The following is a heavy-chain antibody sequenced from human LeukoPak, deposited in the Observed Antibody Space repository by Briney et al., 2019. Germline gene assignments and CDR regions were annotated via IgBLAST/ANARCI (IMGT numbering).Heavy chain of an antibody. CDR2: ISSDGSDK. CDR3: ARDYPADH. CDR1: GFTFSRFP. V-gene: IGHV3-30-3*01. Sequence: GGSLRLSCAASGFTFSRFPLHWVRQAPGKGLEWVALISSDGSDKKYADSVKGRFTMSRDNSKNTLYLQMHSLRVEDTALYYCARDYPADHWGQGTLVTVSS. J-gene: IGHJ4*02.